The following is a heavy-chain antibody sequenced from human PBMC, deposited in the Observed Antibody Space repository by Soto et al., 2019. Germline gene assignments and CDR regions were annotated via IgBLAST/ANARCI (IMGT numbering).Heavy chain of an antibody. D-gene: IGHD3-10*01. CDR2: ISSSGSTI. J-gene: IGHJ6*03. Sequence: GGSLRLSCAASGFTFSDYYMSWIRQAPGKGLEWVSYISSSGSTIYYVDSVKGRFTISRDNAKNSLYLQMNSLRAEDTAVYYCARDSITMVRGVIFDYYMDVWGKGTTVTVSS. CDR1: GFTFSDYY. CDR3: ARDSITMVRGVIFDYYMDV. V-gene: IGHV3-11*01.